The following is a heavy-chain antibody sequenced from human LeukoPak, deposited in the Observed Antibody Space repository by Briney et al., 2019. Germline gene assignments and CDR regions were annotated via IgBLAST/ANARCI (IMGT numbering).Heavy chain of an antibody. CDR3: ARDRWEYYYDSSGYLGWY. D-gene: IGHD3-22*01. CDR2: IIPIFGTA. V-gene: IGHV1-69*05. CDR1: GGTFSSYA. J-gene: IGHJ4*02. Sequence: GASVKVSCKASGGTFSSYAISWVRQAPGQGLEWMGGIIPIFGTANYAQKFQGRVTITTDESTSTAYMELSSLRSEDTAVYYCARDRWEYYYDSSGYLGWYWGQGTLVTVSS.